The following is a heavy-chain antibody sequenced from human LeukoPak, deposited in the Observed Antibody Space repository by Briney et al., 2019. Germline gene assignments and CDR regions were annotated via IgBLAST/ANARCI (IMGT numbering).Heavy chain of an antibody. CDR1: GASISGSTYY. V-gene: IGHV4-39*07. CDR2: IYHSGGT. CDR3: ARKGATTAFDI. Sequence: SETLSLTCTVSGASISGSTYYWGWLRQPPGKGLEWIGYIYHSGGTYYNSSLKSRVTISVDASRNQFSLNLTSVTAADTAVYYCARKGATTAFDIWGQGTMVTVSS. J-gene: IGHJ3*02. D-gene: IGHD1-26*01.